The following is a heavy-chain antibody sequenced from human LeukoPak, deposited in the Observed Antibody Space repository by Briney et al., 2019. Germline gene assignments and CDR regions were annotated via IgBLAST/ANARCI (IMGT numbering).Heavy chain of an antibody. D-gene: IGHD1-26*01. J-gene: IGHJ4*02. CDR3: ARVTVGAEYFDY. CDR1: GFTVSSNY. Sequence: PGGSLRLSCAASGFTVSSNYMSWVRQAPGKGLEWVSVIYSGGSTYYADSVKGRFTISRDNSKNTLCLQMNSLRAEDTAVYYCARVTVGAEYFDYWGQGTLVTVSS. CDR2: IYSGGST. V-gene: IGHV3-66*02.